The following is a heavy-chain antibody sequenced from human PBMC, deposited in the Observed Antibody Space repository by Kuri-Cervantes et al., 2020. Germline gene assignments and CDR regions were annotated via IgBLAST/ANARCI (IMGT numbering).Heavy chain of an antibody. CDR3: AKDARAGIGEWFFDY. CDR1: GYTFTSYG. D-gene: IGHD3-3*01. J-gene: IGHJ4*02. V-gene: IGHV1-3*01. CDR2: INAGNGYT. Sequence: ASVKVSCKASGYTFTSYGMHWVRQAPGQRLEWMGWINAGNGYTKYSQKFQGRVTITGDTSASTAYMEVSSLRSEDTAVYYCAKDARAGIGEWFFDYWGQGTLVTVSS.